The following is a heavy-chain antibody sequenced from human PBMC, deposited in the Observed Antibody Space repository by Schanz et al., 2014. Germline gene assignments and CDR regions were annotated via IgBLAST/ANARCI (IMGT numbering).Heavy chain of an antibody. Sequence: QVQLVDSGGGLVKPGGSLRLSCTASGFPFSDYFMAWIRQPPGRGLEWVSYIGNGGVTIYYADSVKGRFTISRDNTKNSLFLQLNSLRADDTAVYYCARNRGSGGQNWYFDLWGRGTLVTVSS. V-gene: IGHV3-11*01. CDR3: ARNRGSGGQNWYFDL. J-gene: IGHJ2*01. D-gene: IGHD1-26*01. CDR1: GFPFSDYF. CDR2: IGNGGVTI.